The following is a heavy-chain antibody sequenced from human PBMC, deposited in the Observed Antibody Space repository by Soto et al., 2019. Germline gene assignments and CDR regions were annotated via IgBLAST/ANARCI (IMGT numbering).Heavy chain of an antibody. V-gene: IGHV1-46*01. CDR2: INPSGGST. D-gene: IGHD3-22*01. J-gene: IGHJ3*02. CDR1: GYTFTSYY. CDR3: ASSLDSSGLAPVFDI. Sequence: ASVKVSCKASGYTFTSYYMHWVRQAPGQGLEWMGIINPSGGSTSYAQKFQGRVTMTRDTSTSTVYMELSSLRSEDTAVYYCASSLDSSGLAPVFDIWGQGTMVTVSS.